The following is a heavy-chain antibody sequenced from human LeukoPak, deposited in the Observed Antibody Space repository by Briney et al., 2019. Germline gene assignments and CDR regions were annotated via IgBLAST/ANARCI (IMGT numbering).Heavy chain of an antibody. V-gene: IGHV1-2*02. J-gene: IGHJ3*02. CDR2: IDPNSGGT. Sequence: ASVKVSCKASGYTFTDYYVHWVRQAPGQGLEWMGWIDPNSGGTNYARKFQGRVTMTRDTSISTAYMEVSRLGSDDTAVYYCASLIVILPAAHLDSFDIWGQGTMVTVSS. D-gene: IGHD2-2*01. CDR1: GYTFTDYY. CDR3: ASLIVILPAAHLDSFDI.